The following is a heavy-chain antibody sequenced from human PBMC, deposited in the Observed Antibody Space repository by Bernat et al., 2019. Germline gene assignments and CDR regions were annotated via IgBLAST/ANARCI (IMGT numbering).Heavy chain of an antibody. J-gene: IGHJ3*02. Sequence: EVQLVESGGGLVQPGRSLRLSCAASGFTFDDNGMHWVRQAPGNGLEWVSGISWNSGNISYADPVKGRFTISRDNAKNSLYLQMNSLRAEDTALYYCARGRSSSGWYDAFDIWGQGTMVTVSS. CDR2: ISWNSGNI. CDR1: GFTFDDNG. V-gene: IGHV3-9*01. CDR3: ARGRSSSGWYDAFDI. D-gene: IGHD6-19*01.